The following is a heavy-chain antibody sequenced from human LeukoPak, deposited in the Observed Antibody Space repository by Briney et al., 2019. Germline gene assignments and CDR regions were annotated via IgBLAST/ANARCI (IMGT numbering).Heavy chain of an antibody. CDR2: INQAGSER. CDR3: AKYDSSGYYFFDY. D-gene: IGHD3-22*01. V-gene: IGHV3-7*01. CDR1: GFTFSSFW. Sequence: GGSLRLSCGGSGFTFSSFWMSWVRQPPGKGLEWVAKINQAGSERCHVDSVKGRFTISRGNAENSLYLQMNSLRDEDTAVYYCAKYDSSGYYFFDYWGQGTLVTVSS. J-gene: IGHJ4*02.